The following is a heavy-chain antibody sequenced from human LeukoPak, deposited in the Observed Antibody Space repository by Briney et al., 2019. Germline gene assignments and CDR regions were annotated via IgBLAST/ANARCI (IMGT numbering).Heavy chain of an antibody. CDR2: IYHSGST. J-gene: IGHJ4*02. D-gene: IGHD6-13*01. Sequence: TSETLSLTCTVSGGSISSGGYYWSWIRQPPGKGLEWIGYIYHSGSTYYNPSLKSRVTISVDTSKNQFSLKLSSVTAADTAVYYCARLASGIAAAGGEIDYWGQGTLVTVSS. CDR3: ARLASGIAAAGGEIDY. CDR1: GGSISSGGYY. V-gene: IGHV4-30-2*01.